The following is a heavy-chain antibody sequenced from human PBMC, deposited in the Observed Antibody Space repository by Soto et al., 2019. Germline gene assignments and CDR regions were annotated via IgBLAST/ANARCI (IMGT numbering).Heavy chain of an antibody. CDR3: ARAPYSSSWLFDP. CDR2: IYYSGST. CDR1: GGSISSYY. Sequence: QVQLQESGPGLVKPSETLSLTCTVSGGSISSYYWSWIRQPPGKGLEWIGYIYYSGSTNYNPSLKSRVTISVDTSKNQFSLKLSSVTAADTAVYYCARAPYSSSWLFDPWGQGTLVTVSS. V-gene: IGHV4-59*01. D-gene: IGHD6-13*01. J-gene: IGHJ5*02.